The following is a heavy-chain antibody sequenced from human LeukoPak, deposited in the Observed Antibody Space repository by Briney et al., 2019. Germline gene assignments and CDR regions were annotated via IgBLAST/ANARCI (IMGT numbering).Heavy chain of an antibody. CDR1: GYTFTGYY. CDR3: ARDLVYRLGYCTNGVCSYNWFDP. J-gene: IGHJ5*02. V-gene: IGHV1-2*02. Sequence: ASVKVSCKASGYTFTGYYMHWVRQAPGQGLEWMGWINPNSGGTNYAQKFQGRVTMTRDTSISTAYMELSRLRSDDTAVYYCARDLVYRLGYCTNGVCSYNWFDPWGQGTLVTVSS. CDR2: INPNSGGT. D-gene: IGHD2-8*01.